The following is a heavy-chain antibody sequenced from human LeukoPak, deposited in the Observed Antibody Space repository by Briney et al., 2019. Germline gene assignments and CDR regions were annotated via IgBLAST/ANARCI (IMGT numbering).Heavy chain of an antibody. J-gene: IGHJ4*02. Sequence: GGSLRLSCAASGFTFSTYAMNWVRQAPGKGLEWVATINFSGGSTYYADSVKGRFSISRDNSRSILFLQMSSLRAEDTAIYYCASPPSDYYDSSGYYSPPFDYWGQGTLVTVSS. V-gene: IGHV3-23*01. D-gene: IGHD3-22*01. CDR3: ASPPSDYYDSSGYYSPPFDY. CDR2: INFSGGST. CDR1: GFTFSTYA.